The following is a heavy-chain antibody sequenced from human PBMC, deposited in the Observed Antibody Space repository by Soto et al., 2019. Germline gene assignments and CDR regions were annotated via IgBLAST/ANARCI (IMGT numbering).Heavy chain of an antibody. Sequence: ASVKVSCKASGFTFTNYGISWVRQAPGQGFEWMGWITGSTGDTNYAQKFQDRLAMTTDTSADTAYMELTSLRGDDTAVYYCARDKVGTAADFWGQGTLVTV. D-gene: IGHD2-15*01. CDR3: ARDKVGTAADF. J-gene: IGHJ4*02. CDR2: ITGSTGDT. CDR1: GFTFTNYG. V-gene: IGHV1-18*01.